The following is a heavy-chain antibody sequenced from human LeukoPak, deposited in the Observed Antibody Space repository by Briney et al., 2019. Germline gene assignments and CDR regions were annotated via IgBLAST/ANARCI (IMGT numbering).Heavy chain of an antibody. CDR3: AREWDSSGWHHDASDI. CDR1: GGSFSGYY. CDR2: IYYSGST. V-gene: IGHV4-59*01. D-gene: IGHD6-19*01. J-gene: IGHJ3*02. Sequence: SETLSLTCAVYGGSFSGYYWSWIRQPPGKGLEWIGYIYYSGSTNYNPSLKSRVTISVDTSKNQFSLKLSSVTAADTAVYYCAREWDSSGWHHDASDIWGQGTMVTVSS.